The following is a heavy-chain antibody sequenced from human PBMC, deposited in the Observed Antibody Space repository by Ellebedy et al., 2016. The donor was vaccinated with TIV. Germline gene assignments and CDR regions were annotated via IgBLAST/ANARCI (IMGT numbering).Heavy chain of an antibody. D-gene: IGHD6-19*01. CDR1: GYTFTSYY. CDR3: ARDPRIAVAGSVVDY. V-gene: IGHV1-2*02. J-gene: IGHJ4*02. Sequence: ASVKVSCXASGYTFTSYYMHWVRQAPGQGLEWMGWINPNTGGTNYAQKFQGRVTMTRDTSISTAYMELSRLRSDDTAVYYCARDPRIAVAGSVVDYWGQGTLVTVSS. CDR2: INPNTGGT.